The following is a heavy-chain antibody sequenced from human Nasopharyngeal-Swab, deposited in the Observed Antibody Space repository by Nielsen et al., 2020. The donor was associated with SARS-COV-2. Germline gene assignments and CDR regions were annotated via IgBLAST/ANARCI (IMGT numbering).Heavy chain of an antibody. V-gene: IGHV3-74*01. Sequence: GGSLRLSCAASGFTFSWHWMHWVRQAPGKGLVWVSRMNSDGSSTTYADSVKGRFTISRDNAKNTLYLRMNSLRAEDTAVYYCAKVPGHKYYYYGMDVWGQGTMVTVSS. CDR3: AKVPGHKYYYYGMDV. J-gene: IGHJ6*02. CDR1: GFTFSWHW. CDR2: MNSDGSST.